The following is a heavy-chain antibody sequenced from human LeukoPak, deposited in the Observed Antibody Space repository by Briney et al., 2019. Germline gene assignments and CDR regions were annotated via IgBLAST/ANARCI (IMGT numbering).Heavy chain of an antibody. CDR3: ATGPRWLNFDY. CDR1: GGTFSSYA. D-gene: IGHD5-12*01. CDR2: IIPILGIA. Sequence: SVKVSCKASGGTFSSYAISWVRQAPGQGLEWMGRIIPILGIANYAQKFQGRVTMTEDTSTDTAYMELSSLRSEDTAVYYCATGPRWLNFDYWGQGTLVTASS. V-gene: IGHV1-69*04. J-gene: IGHJ4*02.